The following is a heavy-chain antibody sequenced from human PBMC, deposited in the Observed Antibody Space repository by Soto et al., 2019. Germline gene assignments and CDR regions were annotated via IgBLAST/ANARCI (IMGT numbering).Heavy chain of an antibody. CDR2: IKSKTDGGTT. CDR1: GFTFSNAW. CDR3: TTDHTRVAATRYYGMDV. V-gene: IGHV3-15*07. Sequence: GSLRLSCAASGFTFSNAWMNWVRQAPGKGLEWVGRIKSKTDGGTTDYAAPVKGRFTISRDDSKNTLYLQMNSLKTEDTAVYYCTTDHTRVAATRYYGMDVWGQGTTVTVSS. J-gene: IGHJ6*02. D-gene: IGHD2-15*01.